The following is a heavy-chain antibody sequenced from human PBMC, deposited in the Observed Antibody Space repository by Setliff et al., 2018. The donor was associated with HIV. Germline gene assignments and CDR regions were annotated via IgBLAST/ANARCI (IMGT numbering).Heavy chain of an antibody. CDR3: ARHSPSDY. CDR2: IYNSAST. V-gene: IGHV4-59*08. J-gene: IGHJ4*02. CDR1: GDSISTDY. Sequence: SETLSLTCTVSGDSISTDYWTWIRQPPGKGLEWIGYIYNSASTSYNPFLKSRVTISVDTSKNQFSLKLSSVTAADTAVYYCARHSPSDYWGQGTLVTVSS.